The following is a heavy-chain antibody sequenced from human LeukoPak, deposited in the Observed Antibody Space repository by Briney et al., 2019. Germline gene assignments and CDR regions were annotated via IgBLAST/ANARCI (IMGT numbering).Heavy chain of an antibody. CDR3: ARNGASSGRPYHLDY. CDR2: ISSSSSTI. D-gene: IGHD6-19*01. Sequence: GGSLRLSCAASKFTFSDYGMNWVRQAPGEGLEWGSYISSSSSTIYYGDSVKGRFTISRDNAENSLYLQMNGLRAEDTAVYFCARNGASSGRPYHLDYWGQGTLVTVSS. V-gene: IGHV3-48*01. CDR1: KFTFSDYG. J-gene: IGHJ4*02.